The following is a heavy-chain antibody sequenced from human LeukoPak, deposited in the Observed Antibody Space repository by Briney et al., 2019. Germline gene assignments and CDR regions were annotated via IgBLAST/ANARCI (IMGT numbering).Heavy chain of an antibody. J-gene: IGHJ4*02. CDR3: ARLPYYYGSGSYSLDY. CDR2: INHSGST. D-gene: IGHD3-10*01. Sequence: SETLSLTCAVYGGSFSGYYWSWIRQPPGKGLEWIGEINHSGSTNYNPSLKSRVTISVDTSKNQFSLKLSPVTAADTAVYYCARLPYYYGSGSYSLDYWGQGTLVTVSS. CDR1: GGSFSGYY. V-gene: IGHV4-34*01.